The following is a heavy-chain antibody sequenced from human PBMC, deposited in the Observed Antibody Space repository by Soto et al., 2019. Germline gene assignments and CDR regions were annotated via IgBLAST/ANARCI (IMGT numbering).Heavy chain of an antibody. D-gene: IGHD6-13*01. V-gene: IGHV1-69*13. CDR2: IIPIFGTA. Sequence: SVEVAGKASLGTVSSYAISWVRQAPGQGLEWMGGIIPIFGTANYAQKFQGRVTITADESTSTAYMELSSLRSEDTAVYYCARDFKGSSWYDYWGQGTLVTVSS. CDR3: ARDFKGSSWYDY. J-gene: IGHJ4*02. CDR1: LGTVSSYA.